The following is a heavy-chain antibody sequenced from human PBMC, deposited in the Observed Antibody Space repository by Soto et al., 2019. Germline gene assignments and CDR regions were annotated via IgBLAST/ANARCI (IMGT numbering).Heavy chain of an antibody. D-gene: IGHD6-19*01. CDR1: GASISTNY. CDR2: IHSSGST. CDR3: ARGRAVTGSFYFDY. Sequence: PSETLCLTCTVSGASISTNYWNWIRQSPSQGPEWIGYIHSSGSTAQNPSLMSRVTISIDTSRNQFSLTLTSVTAADTAVYYCARGRAVTGSFYFDYWGQGTLVTVSS. V-gene: IGHV4-59*01. J-gene: IGHJ4*02.